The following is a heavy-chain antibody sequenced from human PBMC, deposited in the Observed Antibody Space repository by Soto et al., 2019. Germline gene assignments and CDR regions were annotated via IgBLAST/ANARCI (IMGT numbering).Heavy chain of an antibody. D-gene: IGHD6-19*01. J-gene: IGHJ4*02. CDR3: ARGDSVVGLAY. Sequence: PSETLSLTCTVSGGSISSYYWSWIRQPPGKGLEWIGYIYYSGSTNYNPSLKSRVTISVDTSKNQFSLKLSSVTAADTAVYYCARGDSVVGLAYWGQGTLVTVSS. V-gene: IGHV4-59*01. CDR2: IYYSGST. CDR1: GGSISSYY.